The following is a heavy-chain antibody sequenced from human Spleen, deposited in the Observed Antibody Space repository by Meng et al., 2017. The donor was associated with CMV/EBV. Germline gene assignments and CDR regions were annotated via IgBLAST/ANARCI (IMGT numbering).Heavy chain of an antibody. V-gene: IGHV1-46*01. J-gene: IGHJ6*02. CDR3: SRDFWETDYYYGMDV. CDR1: GYSFSNYY. Sequence: ASVKVSCKASGYSFSNYYMHWVRQTPGQGLEWMGIISPSGSTTAYAQKFQGRVSMTRDTSTSTLYMELSSLTSEDTAVYYCSRDFWETDYYYGMDVWGQGTTVTVSS. D-gene: IGHD3-10*01. CDR2: ISPSGSTT.